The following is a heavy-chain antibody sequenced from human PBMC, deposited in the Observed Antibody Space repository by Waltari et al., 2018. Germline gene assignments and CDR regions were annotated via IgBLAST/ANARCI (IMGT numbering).Heavy chain of an antibody. Sequence: EVQRVESGGGLVQPGGSLRLSWAVSGFTFRDYWMSWVRQGPGKGLEWVANIKQDGSVTNYVDSVKGRFTISRDTARNSLLLQMNSLRDEDTAIYYCARASSTSSYDAWGQGTLVTVSS. CDR3: ARASSTSSYDA. V-gene: IGHV3-7*04. J-gene: IGHJ5*02. CDR2: IKQDGSVT. D-gene: IGHD6-6*01. CDR1: GFTFRDYW.